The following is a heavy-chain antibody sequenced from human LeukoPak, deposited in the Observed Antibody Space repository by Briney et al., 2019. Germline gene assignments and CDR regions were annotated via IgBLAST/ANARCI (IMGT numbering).Heavy chain of an antibody. D-gene: IGHD3-9*01. J-gene: IGHJ3*02. V-gene: IGHV3-43*02. CDR2: ISVDGGST. CDR1: GFTFDDYA. Sequence: GGSLRLSCAASGFTFDDYAMPWVPQAPGKGLEWVSLISVDGGSTYYADSVKGRFTISRDNSKNSLYLKMNSLRTEDTALYYCAKDQDVLRYFDWLFSDDVAFDIWGQGTMVTVSS. CDR3: AKDQDVLRYFDWLFSDDVAFDI.